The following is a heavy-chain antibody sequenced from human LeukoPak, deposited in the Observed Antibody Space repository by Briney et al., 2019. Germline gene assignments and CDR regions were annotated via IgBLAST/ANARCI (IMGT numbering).Heavy chain of an antibody. Sequence: GGSLRLSCAASGFTFDDYAMHWVRQAPGKGLEWVSSISSSSSYIYYADSVKGRFTISRDNAKNSLYLQMNSLRAEDTAVYYCARDDYGDYTTLYGMDVWGQGTTVTVSS. D-gene: IGHD4-17*01. CDR3: ARDDYGDYTTLYGMDV. V-gene: IGHV3-21*01. J-gene: IGHJ6*02. CDR1: GFTFDDYA. CDR2: ISSSSSYI.